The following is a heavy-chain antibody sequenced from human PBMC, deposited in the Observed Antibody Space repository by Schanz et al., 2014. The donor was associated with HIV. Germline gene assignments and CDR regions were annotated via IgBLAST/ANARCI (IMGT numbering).Heavy chain of an antibody. CDR1: GFIFSSYG. Sequence: VQLVESGGGVVQPGRSLRLSCAASGFIFSSYGMHWVRQAPGKGLEWVANIKQDGSEKYYVDSVKGRFTISRDNAKNSLYLQMNSLRAEDTAVYYCARAGQLALEQGWGNYYYYYYYGMDVWGQGTTVTVSS. D-gene: IGHD1-7*01. CDR2: IKQDGSEK. J-gene: IGHJ6*02. V-gene: IGHV3-7*01. CDR3: ARAGQLALEQGWGNYYYYYYYGMDV.